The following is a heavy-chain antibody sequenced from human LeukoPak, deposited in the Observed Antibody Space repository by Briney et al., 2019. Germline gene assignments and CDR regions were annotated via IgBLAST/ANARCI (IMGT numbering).Heavy chain of an antibody. V-gene: IGHV4-61*02. CDR2: IYTSGST. CDR1: GGSISSSSYY. CDR3: ARHGSPFDY. J-gene: IGHJ4*02. D-gene: IGHD2-2*03. Sequence: PSETLSLTCTVSGGSISSSSYYWGWIRQPPGKGLEWIGRIYTSGSTNYNPSLKSRVTISVDTSKNQFSLKLSSVTAADTAVYYCARHGSPFDYWGQGTLVTVSS.